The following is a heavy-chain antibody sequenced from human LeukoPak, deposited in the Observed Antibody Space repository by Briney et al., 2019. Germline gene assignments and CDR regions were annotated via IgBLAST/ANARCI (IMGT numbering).Heavy chain of an antibody. Sequence: SVKVSCKASGYTFTSYAISWVRQAPGQGLEWMGRIIPILGIANYAQKFQGRVTITADKSTSTAYMELSSLRSEDTAVYYCATMTTVDYYFDYWGQGTLVTVSS. J-gene: IGHJ4*02. CDR1: GYTFTSYA. CDR3: ATMTTVDYYFDY. CDR2: IIPILGIA. V-gene: IGHV1-69*04. D-gene: IGHD4-17*01.